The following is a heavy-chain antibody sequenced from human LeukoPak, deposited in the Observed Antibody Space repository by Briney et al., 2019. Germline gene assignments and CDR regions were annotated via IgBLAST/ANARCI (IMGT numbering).Heavy chain of an antibody. J-gene: IGHJ3*02. D-gene: IGHD5-24*01. CDR2: ISPSGDDT. Sequence: GGSLRLSCAASGFSFSNYAMSWVRQAPGKGLEWVSAISPSGDDTHYSGSVRGRFSISRDNSKNTMYLQMNSLRDDDTAMYYCARARRDGYNQKGFHAFDIWGQGTMVTVSS. CDR3: ARARRDGYNQKGFHAFDI. CDR1: GFSFSNYA. V-gene: IGHV3-23*01.